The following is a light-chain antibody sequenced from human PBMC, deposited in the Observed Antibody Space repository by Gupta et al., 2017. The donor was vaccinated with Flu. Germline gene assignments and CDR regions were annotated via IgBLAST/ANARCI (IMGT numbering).Light chain of an antibody. V-gene: IGKV1-12*01. CDR3: QQAHSFPYT. J-gene: IGKJ2*01. CDR1: QDINNW. CDR2: AAS. Sequence: DIHMTQSPSYLSATVGDTVTITCRASQDINNWLAWYQQKPGKAPNLLIYAASSLPSGVPSRFSGSASGTEFTLTISRLQPEDFATYFCQQAHSFPYTFGQGTKLDIK.